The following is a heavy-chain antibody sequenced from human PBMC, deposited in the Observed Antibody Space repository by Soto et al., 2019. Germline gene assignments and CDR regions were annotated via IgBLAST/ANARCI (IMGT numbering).Heavy chain of an antibody. CDR2: ISYSGST. CDR1: GASISSAAYH. Sequence: QVQLQESGPRLVNPSQTLSLTCAVTGASISSAAYHWSWIRQHPGKGLEWIGFISYSGSTYYNPSLTSRVTISADASRSQFSLTVTSVTAADTAVYYCARYRFSDTWSKFDYCGQGTLVTVSS. D-gene: IGHD3-16*02. CDR3: ARYRFSDTWSKFDY. J-gene: IGHJ4*02. V-gene: IGHV4-31*11.